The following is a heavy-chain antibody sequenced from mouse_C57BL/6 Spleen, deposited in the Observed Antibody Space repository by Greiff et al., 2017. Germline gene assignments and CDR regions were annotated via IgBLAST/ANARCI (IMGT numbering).Heavy chain of an antibody. J-gene: IGHJ3*01. CDR3: ARPYGSSYLAY. D-gene: IGHD1-1*01. CDR1: GYTFTSYW. Sequence: QVQLQQPGAELVMPGASVKLSCKASGYTFTSYWMNWVKQRPGQGLEWIGEIDPSDSYTNYNQKFKGKSTLTVDKSSSTAYMQLSSLTSEDSAVYYCARPYGSSYLAYWGQGTLVTVSA. V-gene: IGHV1-69*01. CDR2: IDPSDSYT.